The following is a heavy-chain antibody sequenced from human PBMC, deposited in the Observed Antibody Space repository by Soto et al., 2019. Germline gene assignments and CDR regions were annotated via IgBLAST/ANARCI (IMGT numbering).Heavy chain of an antibody. V-gene: IGHV1-46*01. J-gene: IGHJ5*02. CDR3: ARATSTVVVTVNWFDP. D-gene: IGHD2-21*02. Sequence: GASVKVSCKASGYTFTSYDINWVRQATGQGLEWMGIINPSGGSTSYAQKFQGRVTMTRDTSTSTVYMELSSLRSEDTAVYYCARATSTVVVTVNWFDPWGQGTLVTVSS. CDR2: INPSGGST. CDR1: GYTFTSYD.